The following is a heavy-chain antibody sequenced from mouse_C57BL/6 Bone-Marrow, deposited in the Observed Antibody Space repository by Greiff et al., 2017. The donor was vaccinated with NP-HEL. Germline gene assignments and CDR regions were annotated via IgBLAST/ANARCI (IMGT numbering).Heavy chain of an antibody. Sequence: QVHVKQSGAELVRPGTSVKMSCKASGYTFTNYWIGWAKQRPGHGLEWIGDIYPGGGYTNYNEKFKGKATLTADKSSSTAYMQFSSLTSEDSAIYYCARSYYGYWYFDVWGTGTTVTVSS. CDR2: IYPGGGYT. V-gene: IGHV1-63*01. D-gene: IGHD1-1*01. CDR3: ARSYYGYWYFDV. J-gene: IGHJ1*03. CDR1: GYTFTNYW.